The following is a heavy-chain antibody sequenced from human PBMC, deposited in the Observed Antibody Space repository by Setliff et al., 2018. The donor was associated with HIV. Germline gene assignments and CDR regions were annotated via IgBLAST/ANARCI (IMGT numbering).Heavy chain of an antibody. D-gene: IGHD6-19*01. Sequence: GGSLRLSCVAAGFTFDTYWLSWVRQAPGKGLEWVANIKEDGSEKYYVDSVKGRFTISRDKVKNSLYLQMNSLRVEDTAVYYCARARTGWYNFDYWGQGTPVTVSS. V-gene: IGHV3-7*01. CDR1: GFTFDTYW. CDR2: IKEDGSEK. J-gene: IGHJ4*02. CDR3: ARARTGWYNFDY.